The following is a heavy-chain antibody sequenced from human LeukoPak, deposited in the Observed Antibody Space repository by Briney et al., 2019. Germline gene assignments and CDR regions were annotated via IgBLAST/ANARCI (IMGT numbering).Heavy chain of an antibody. CDR1: GYSFTNYW. J-gene: IGHJ4*02. Sequence: RESLKISCKASGYSFTNYWIGWVRQMPGKGLEWMGIILGGDVPGTTTTYSPSFQGQVTISADKSITTAYLQWSSLMASDTAMYYCARLVGPFIAELGSRYFDYWGQGTLVTVSS. CDR3: ARLVGPFIAELGSRYFDY. V-gene: IGHV5-51*01. CDR2: ILGGDVPGTTT. D-gene: IGHD6-13*01.